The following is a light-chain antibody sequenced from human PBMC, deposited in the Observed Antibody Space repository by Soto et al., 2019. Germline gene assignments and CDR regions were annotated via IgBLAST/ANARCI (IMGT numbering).Light chain of an antibody. V-gene: IGKV3-20*01. J-gene: IGKJ2*01. CDR1: QSVSSSY. Sequence: EIVLTQSPGTLSLSPGERATLSCRASQSVSSSYLAWYQQKPGQAPRLLIYGASSRATGIPDRFSGSGSETDFTLTISRLEPEDFAVYYCQQYGSSPRTFGQGTTLEIK. CDR3: QQYGSSPRT. CDR2: GAS.